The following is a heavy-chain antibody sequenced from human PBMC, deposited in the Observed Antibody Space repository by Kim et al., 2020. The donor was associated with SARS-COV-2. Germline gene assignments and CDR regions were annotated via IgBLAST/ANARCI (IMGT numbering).Heavy chain of an antibody. V-gene: IGHV3-48*02. J-gene: IGHJ6*02. CDR2: ISSSSSTI. Sequence: GGSLRLSCAASGFTFSSYSMNWVRQAPGKGLEWVSYISSSSSTIYYADSVKGRFTISRDNAKNSLYLLMNSLRDEDTAVYYCARAVVVPAAMSYYYGMDVWGQGTTVTVSS. CDR3: ARAVVVPAAMSYYYGMDV. CDR1: GFTFSSYS. D-gene: IGHD2-2*01.